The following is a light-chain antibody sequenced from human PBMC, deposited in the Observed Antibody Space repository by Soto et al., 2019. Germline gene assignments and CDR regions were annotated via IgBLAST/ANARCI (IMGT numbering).Light chain of an antibody. V-gene: IGKV3-20*01. CDR2: GAS. CDR3: LHHGSSLWT. J-gene: IGKJ1*01. Sequence: EIVLTQSPCTLSLSPGERATLSCRASQSVSNNYLAWYQQKPGQAPRLLIYGASNRATGIPDRFSGSGSGTDFTLTISRLEPEDFAMYYCLHHGSSLWTFGQGTKVDIK. CDR1: QSVSNNY.